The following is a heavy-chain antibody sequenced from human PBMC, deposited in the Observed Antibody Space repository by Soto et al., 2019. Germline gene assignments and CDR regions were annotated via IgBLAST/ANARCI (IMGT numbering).Heavy chain of an antibody. CDR2: IWYDGSNK. CDR3: ATQSGVTTAWYFDL. J-gene: IGHJ2*01. V-gene: IGHV3-33*01. D-gene: IGHD4-17*01. Sequence: QVQLVESGGGVVQPGRSLRLSCAASGLIFSSYAMHWVRQAPSKGLEWVAVIWYDGSNKYYADSVKGRFTISRDNSKNTLYLQMNSLRADDTAVYYCATQSGVTTAWYFDLWGRGTLVTVSS. CDR1: GLIFSSYA.